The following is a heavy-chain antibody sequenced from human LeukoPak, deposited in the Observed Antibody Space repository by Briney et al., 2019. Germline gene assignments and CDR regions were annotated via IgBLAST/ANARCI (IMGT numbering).Heavy chain of an antibody. V-gene: IGHV3-7*01. Sequence: GGSLRLSCAASGFTFSSYWMSWVRQAPGKGLEWVANIKQDASEIYYADSVKGRFTSSRDNAKNSLYLQMHSLRAEDTAVYYCAREDRYARDYWGQGTLVTVSS. CDR2: IKQDASEI. CDR1: GFTFSSYW. D-gene: IGHD2-8*01. CDR3: AREDRYARDY. J-gene: IGHJ4*02.